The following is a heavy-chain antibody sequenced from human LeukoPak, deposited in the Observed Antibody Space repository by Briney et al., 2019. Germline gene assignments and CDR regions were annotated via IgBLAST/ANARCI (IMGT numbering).Heavy chain of an antibody. J-gene: IGHJ6*02. Sequence: PSETLSLTCTVSGGSISSYYWSWIRQPPGKGLEWIGYIYYSGSTNYNPSLKSRVTISVDTSKNQFSLKLSSVTAADTAVYYCARGRGHYYYGMDVWGQGTTDTVSS. CDR1: GGSISSYY. V-gene: IGHV4-59*01. CDR3: ARGRGHYYYGMDV. D-gene: IGHD3-10*01. CDR2: IYYSGST.